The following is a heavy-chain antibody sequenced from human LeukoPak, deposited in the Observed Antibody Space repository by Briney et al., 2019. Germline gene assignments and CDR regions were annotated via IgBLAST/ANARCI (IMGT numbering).Heavy chain of an antibody. D-gene: IGHD6-13*01. Sequence: GGSLRLSCAASGFTFSDYYMSWIRQAPGKGLEWVSYISSSGSTIYYADSVKGRFTISRDNAKNSLYLQMNGLRAEDTAVYYCARDSYSSSWYRSEYFQHWGQGTLVTVSS. J-gene: IGHJ1*01. CDR2: ISSSGSTI. CDR1: GFTFSDYY. V-gene: IGHV3-11*01. CDR3: ARDSYSSSWYRSEYFQH.